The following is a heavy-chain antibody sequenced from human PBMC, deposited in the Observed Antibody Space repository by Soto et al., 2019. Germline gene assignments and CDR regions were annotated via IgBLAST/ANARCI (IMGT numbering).Heavy chain of an antibody. CDR2: IKSKSEGETI. Sequence: EVQLVESGGGLVEPGGSLRLSCAASGFTFSNAWMSWVRRAPGKGLEWVGRIKSKSEGETIDYAAPVKGRFTISRDDSKNTLYLQMNSLKSEDTGVYYCTRGPVGSTRPLDYWGQGTLVTVSS. V-gene: IGHV3-15*01. CDR1: GFTFSNAW. D-gene: IGHD2-2*01. J-gene: IGHJ4*02. CDR3: TRGPVGSTRPLDY.